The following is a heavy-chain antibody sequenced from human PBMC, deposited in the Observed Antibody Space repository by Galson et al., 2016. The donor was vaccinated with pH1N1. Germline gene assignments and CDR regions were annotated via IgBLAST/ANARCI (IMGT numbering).Heavy chain of an antibody. V-gene: IGHV3-7*01. Sequence: SLRLSCAASGFAFSNYAMSWVRQAPGKGLEWVANIKQDGSEKYYLDSVKGRFTISRDNAKESLFLQMNSLRAEDTAVYYCAKGGLAPGDYWGQGTLVTVSS. CDR1: GFAFSNYA. CDR3: AKGGLAPGDY. CDR2: IKQDGSEK. J-gene: IGHJ4*02. D-gene: IGHD6-19*01.